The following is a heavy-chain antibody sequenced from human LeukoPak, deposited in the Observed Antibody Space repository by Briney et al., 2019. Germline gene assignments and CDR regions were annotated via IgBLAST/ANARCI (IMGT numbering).Heavy chain of an antibody. Sequence: SETLSLTCAVYGGSFSGYYWSWIRQPPGKGLEWIGEINHSGSTNYNPSLKSRVTISVDTSKNQFSLKLSSVTAADTAVYYCARAIAHAYGSGSYYNYYYYGMDVWGQGTTVTVSS. CDR2: INHSGST. CDR1: GGSFSGYY. J-gene: IGHJ6*02. V-gene: IGHV4-34*01. CDR3: ARAIAHAYGSGSYYNYYYYGMDV. D-gene: IGHD3-10*01.